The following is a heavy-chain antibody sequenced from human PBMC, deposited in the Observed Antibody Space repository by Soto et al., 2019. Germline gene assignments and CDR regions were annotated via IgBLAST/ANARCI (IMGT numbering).Heavy chain of an antibody. CDR2: IRSTSDGT. CDR1: GFSFSDYP. J-gene: IGHJ4*02. D-gene: IGHD5-12*01. Sequence: GGSRRLSCAASGFSFSDYPMNWVRQAPGKGLEWLSNIRSTSDGTYYAESLQGRFTISRDNSKNKLYLQITRMRAEDTALYYCAKEPTTWLEHAYYFEYWGQGTTVTVSS. V-gene: IGHV3-23*01. CDR3: AKEPTTWLEHAYYFEY.